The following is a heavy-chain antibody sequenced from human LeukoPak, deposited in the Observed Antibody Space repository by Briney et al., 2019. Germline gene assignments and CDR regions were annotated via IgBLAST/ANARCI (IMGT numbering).Heavy chain of an antibody. J-gene: IGHJ4*02. CDR1: GYTFTSYY. Sequence: GASVKVSCKASGYTFTSYYMHWVRQASGQGLEWMGIINPSGGSTSYAQKFQGGVTMTRDASTSTVYMELSSLRSEDTAVYYCARDKRYDSSGSTYYFDYWGQGTLVTVSS. D-gene: IGHD3-22*01. CDR2: INPSGGST. CDR3: ARDKRYDSSGSTYYFDY. V-gene: IGHV1-46*01.